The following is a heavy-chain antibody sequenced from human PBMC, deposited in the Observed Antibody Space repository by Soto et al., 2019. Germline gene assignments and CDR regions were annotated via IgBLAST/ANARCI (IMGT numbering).Heavy chain of an antibody. CDR2: IIPVLGTG. V-gene: IGHV1-69*13. Sequence: ASVKVSCKASGGNFNSYAISWVRQAPGQGLEWVGVIIPVLGTGDYAQHFQGRVTITADESTATAYMELSSLRSEDTAVYYCARGQMATIMFDYWGKGTLVTVSS. CDR3: ARGQMATIMFDY. J-gene: IGHJ4*02. CDR1: GGNFNSYA. D-gene: IGHD5-12*01.